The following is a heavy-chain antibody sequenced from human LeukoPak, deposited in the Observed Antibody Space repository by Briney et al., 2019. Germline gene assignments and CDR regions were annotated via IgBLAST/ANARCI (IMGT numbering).Heavy chain of an antibody. CDR3: AREPVVGYYDSSGYYEGAFDI. D-gene: IGHD3-22*01. Sequence: ASVKVSCKASGYTFTSYAMHWVRQAPGQRLEWMGWINAGNGNTKYSQEFQGRVTITRDTSASTAYMELSSLRSEDTAVYYCAREPVVGYYDSSGYYEGAFDIWGQGTMVTVSS. J-gene: IGHJ3*02. CDR2: INAGNGNT. CDR1: GYTFTSYA. V-gene: IGHV1-3*03.